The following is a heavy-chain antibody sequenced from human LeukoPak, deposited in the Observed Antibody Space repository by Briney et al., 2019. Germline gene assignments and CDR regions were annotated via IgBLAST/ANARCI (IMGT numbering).Heavy chain of an antibody. J-gene: IGHJ4*02. CDR1: GGFISSGSYY. Sequence: SETLSLTCTVSGGFISSGSYYWSWIRQPAGKGLEWIGRIYTSGSTNYNPSLKSRVTISVDTSKNQFSLKLSSVTAADTAVYYCARDPDYWGQGTLVTVSS. V-gene: IGHV4-61*02. CDR2: IYTSGST. CDR3: ARDPDY.